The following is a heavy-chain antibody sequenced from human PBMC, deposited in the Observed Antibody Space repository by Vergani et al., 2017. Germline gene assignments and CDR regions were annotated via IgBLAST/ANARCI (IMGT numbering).Heavy chain of an antibody. CDR1: GFTFSTYD. D-gene: IGHD6-6*01. CDR2: IGTAGDT. Sequence: EVQLLESGGDLVQPGGSLRLSCAASGFTFSTYDMHWVRQATGKGLEWVSAIGTAGDTYYPGSLKGRFTISRENAKNSLYLQMNGLRAGDTAVYYCARRDSCSPALDYWGQGTLVTVSS. CDR3: ARRDSCSPALDY. V-gene: IGHV3-13*01. J-gene: IGHJ4*02.